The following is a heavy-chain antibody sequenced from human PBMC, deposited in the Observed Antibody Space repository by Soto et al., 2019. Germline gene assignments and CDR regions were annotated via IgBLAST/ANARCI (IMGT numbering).Heavy chain of an antibody. V-gene: IGHV4-34*01. CDR2: INHSGST. Sequence: SETLSLTCAVYGGSFSGYYWSWIRQPPGKGLEWIGEINHSGSTNYNPSLKSRVTISVDTSKNQFSLKLSSVTAADTAVYYCARVKGGGYSYGYFIDYWGQGTLVTVS. J-gene: IGHJ4*02. D-gene: IGHD5-18*01. CDR1: GGSFSGYY. CDR3: ARVKGGGYSYGYFIDY.